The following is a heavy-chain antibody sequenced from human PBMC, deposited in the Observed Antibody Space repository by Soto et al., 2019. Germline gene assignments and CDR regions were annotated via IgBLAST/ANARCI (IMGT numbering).Heavy chain of an antibody. Sequence: SETLSLTCSVSGGSISNYYWSWIRQPPGKGLEFIGYIYYSGSTRYNPSLNSRVTISLDTSNNQFSLKLRSVTAADTAVYYCARGAYEGLGNYWGQGTLVTVSS. CDR2: IYYSGST. V-gene: IGHV4-59*01. CDR1: GGSISNYY. D-gene: IGHD5-12*01. J-gene: IGHJ4*02. CDR3: ARGAYEGLGNY.